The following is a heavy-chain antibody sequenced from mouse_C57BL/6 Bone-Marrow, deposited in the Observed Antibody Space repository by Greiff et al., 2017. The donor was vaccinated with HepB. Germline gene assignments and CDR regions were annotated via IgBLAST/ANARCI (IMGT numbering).Heavy chain of an antibody. V-gene: IGHV5-4*03. CDR3: ARVPAY. CDR1: GFTFSSYA. J-gene: IGHJ3*01. CDR2: ISDGGSYT. Sequence: EVKVEESGGGLVKPGGSLKLSCAASGFTFSSYAMSWVRQTPEKRLEWVATISDGGSYTYYPDNVKGRFTISRDNAKNNLYLQMSHLKSEDTAMYYCARVPAYWGQGTLVTVSA.